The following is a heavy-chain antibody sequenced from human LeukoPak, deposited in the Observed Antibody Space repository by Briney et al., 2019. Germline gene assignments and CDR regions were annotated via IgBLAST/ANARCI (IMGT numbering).Heavy chain of an antibody. CDR1: GFNVSSNY. D-gene: IGHD6-19*01. Sequence: GGSLRLSCAASGFNVSSNYMSWVRQAPGKGLQWVSLIYIGGTTYYAASVKSRFTISRDNSKNTLYLQMNSLRAEDTAVYFCARGVAGPHEFDYWGQGKLVTVSS. CDR3: ARGVAGPHEFDY. CDR2: IYIGGTT. J-gene: IGHJ4*02. V-gene: IGHV3-53*01.